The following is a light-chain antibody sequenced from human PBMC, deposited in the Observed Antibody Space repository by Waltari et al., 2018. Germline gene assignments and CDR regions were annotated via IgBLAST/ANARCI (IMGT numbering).Light chain of an antibody. CDR3: SSYTTSSTQV. Sequence: QSALTQPASVSGSPGQSITISCTGTSSDVRTYNYVSWYQHHPGKAPTLMFYEVSNRPSGVSNLFSGSKSCNSASLTISGLEAEDEADYYCSSYTTSSTQVFGGGTKLTVL. CDR1: SSDVRTYNY. J-gene: IGLJ3*02. V-gene: IGLV2-14*01. CDR2: EVS.